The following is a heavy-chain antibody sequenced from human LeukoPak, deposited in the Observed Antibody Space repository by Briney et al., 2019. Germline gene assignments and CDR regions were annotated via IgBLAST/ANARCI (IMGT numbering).Heavy chain of an antibody. V-gene: IGHV3-48*01. Sequence: GGSLRLSCAASGFTFSSYSLNWVRQAPEKGLEWVSYISSSSSTIYYADSVKGRFTISRDNAKNSLYLQMNSLRAEDTAVYYCAIDRYYDSSGYSPFDYWGQGTLVTVSS. CDR2: ISSSSSTI. D-gene: IGHD3-22*01. CDR3: AIDRYYDSSGYSPFDY. J-gene: IGHJ4*02. CDR1: GFTFSSYS.